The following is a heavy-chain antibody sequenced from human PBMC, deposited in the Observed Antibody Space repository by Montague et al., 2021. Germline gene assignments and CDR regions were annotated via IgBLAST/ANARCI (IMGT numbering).Heavy chain of an antibody. CDR1: GDSDGIMEVS. CDR3: ARGWQKRFDP. CDR2: TYFWSKWYN. J-gene: IGHJ5*02. D-gene: IGHD5-24*01. V-gene: IGHV6-1*01. Sequence: CAISGDSDGIMEVSRNRKRTSPNSSHANMSCTYFWSKWYNEYAISVKSRITVNPDTSKNQFSLLLNSVTPEDTAVYYCARGWQKRFDPWGQGTLVTVSS.